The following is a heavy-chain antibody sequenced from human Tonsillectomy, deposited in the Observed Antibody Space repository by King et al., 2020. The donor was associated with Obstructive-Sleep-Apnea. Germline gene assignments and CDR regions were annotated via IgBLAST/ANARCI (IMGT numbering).Heavy chain of an antibody. Sequence: VQLVESGAEVKKPGASVKVSCKASGYTFTGYYIHWVRRAPGQGLEWMGWISPNSGATTYAQKFQDRVTMTRDTSISTAYLDLSRLRSDDTAIYYYARDMSAYDSTSPARWGQGTMVTVST. CDR3: ARDMSAYDSTSPAR. CDR1: GYTFTGYY. D-gene: IGHD3-10*01. CDR2: ISPNSGAT. J-gene: IGHJ4*02. V-gene: IGHV1-2*02.